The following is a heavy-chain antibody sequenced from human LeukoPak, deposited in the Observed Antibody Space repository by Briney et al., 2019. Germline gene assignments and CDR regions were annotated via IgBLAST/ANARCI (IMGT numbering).Heavy chain of an antibody. CDR1: GGSISSGSYY. V-gene: IGHV4-61*02. J-gene: IGHJ4*02. CDR2: IYTSGST. CDR3: AREPPPPPYCSSTSCYSYYFDY. D-gene: IGHD2-2*01. Sequence: SPSETLSLTCTVSGGSISSGSYYWSWIRQPAGKGLEWIGRIYTSGSTNYNPSLKSRVTISVDTSKNQFSLKLSSVTAADTAVYYCAREPPPPPYCSSTSCYSYYFDYWGQGTLVTVSS.